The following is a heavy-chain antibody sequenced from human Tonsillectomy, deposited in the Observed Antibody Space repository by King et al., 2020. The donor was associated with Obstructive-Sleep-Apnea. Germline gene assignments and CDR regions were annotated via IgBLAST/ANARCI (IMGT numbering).Heavy chain of an antibody. CDR2: IYYSGGT. CDR3: ARGHYYGSGSPYYFAH. Sequence: MQLQESGPGLVKPSQTLSLTCAVSGGSISSGGYSWSWIRQPPGKGLEWIGYIYYSGGTYYNPSLRSRVTISADTSKNQFSLKLSSVTAADKVVYYCARGHYYGSGSPYYFAHWGQGTLVTVSS. CDR1: GGSISSGGYS. J-gene: IGHJ4*02. D-gene: IGHD3-10*01. V-gene: IGHV4-30-4*07.